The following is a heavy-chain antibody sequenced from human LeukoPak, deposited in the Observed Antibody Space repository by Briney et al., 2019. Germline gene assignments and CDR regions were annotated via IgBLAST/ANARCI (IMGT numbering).Heavy chain of an antibody. CDR3: AKHNNGAAAGIIPGAFET. CDR1: GFSFRSYG. V-gene: IGHV3-30*18. Sequence: PGRSLRLSCAVSGFSFRSYGMHWVRQAPGKGLEWVAVISYDGSNKYYADSVTGRFTISRDNSKNTLYLQMNSLRAEDTAVYYCAKHNNGAAAGIIPGAFETWGQGTMVTVFS. CDR2: ISYDGSNK. D-gene: IGHD6-13*01. J-gene: IGHJ3*02.